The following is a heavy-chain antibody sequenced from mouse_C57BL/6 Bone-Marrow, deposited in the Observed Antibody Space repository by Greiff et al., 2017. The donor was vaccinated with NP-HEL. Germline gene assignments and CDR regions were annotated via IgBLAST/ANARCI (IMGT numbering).Heavy chain of an antibody. D-gene: IGHD4-1*01. V-gene: IGHV1-15*01. CDR3: TRNWDLFAY. CDR2: IDPETGGT. Sequence: QVTLKESGAELVRPGASVTLSCKASGYTFTDYEMHWVKQTPVHGLEWIGAIDPETGGTAYNQKFKGKAILTADKSSSTAYMELRSLTSEDSAVYYCTRNWDLFAYWGQGTLVTVSA. J-gene: IGHJ3*01. CDR1: GYTFTDYE.